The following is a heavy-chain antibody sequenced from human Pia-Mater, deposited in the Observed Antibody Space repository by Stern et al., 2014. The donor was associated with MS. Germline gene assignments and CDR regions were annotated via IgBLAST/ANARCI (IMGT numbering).Heavy chain of an antibody. Sequence: EVQLVESGGVVVQPGGSLRLSCAASGFTFDDYTMHWVRQAPGTGLAWVSLISWDGGSTYYADSVKGRFTISRDNSKNSLYLQMNSLRTEDTALYYCAKPITMIVVAESSYFDYWGQGTLVTVSS. V-gene: IGHV3-43*01. J-gene: IGHJ4*02. D-gene: IGHD3-22*01. CDR2: ISWDGGST. CDR3: AKPITMIVVAESSYFDY. CDR1: GFTFDDYT.